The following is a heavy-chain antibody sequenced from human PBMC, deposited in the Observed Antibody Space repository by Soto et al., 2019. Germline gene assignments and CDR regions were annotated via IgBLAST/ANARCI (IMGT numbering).Heavy chain of an antibody. D-gene: IGHD3-9*01. CDR1: GDSVSSNSAA. V-gene: IGHV6-1*01. J-gene: IGHJ5*02. CDR2: TYYRSKWYN. Sequence: PSQTLSLTCAISGDSVSSNSAAWNWIRQSPSRGLEWLGRTYYRSKWYNDYAVSVKSQITINPDTSKNQFSLQLNSVTPEDTAVYYCARGTTSYYDILTGYYPPNWFDPWGQGTLVTVSS. CDR3: ARGTTSYYDILTGYYPPNWFDP.